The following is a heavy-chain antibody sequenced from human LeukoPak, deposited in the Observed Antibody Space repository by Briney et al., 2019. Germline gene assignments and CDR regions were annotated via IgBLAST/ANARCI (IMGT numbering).Heavy chain of an antibody. CDR2: ISDTGDST. CDR3: TRNSGWYGLS. J-gene: IGHJ1*01. D-gene: IGHD6-19*01. V-gene: IGHV3-23*01. Sequence: PGGSLRLSCTASGFTFSSYAMSWVRQAPGKGLEWVSSISDTGDSTYYADSVKGRFTISRDNSNNTLFLHLNSLRGEDTAVYYCTRNSGWYGLSWGQGTLVTVSS. CDR1: GFTFSSYA.